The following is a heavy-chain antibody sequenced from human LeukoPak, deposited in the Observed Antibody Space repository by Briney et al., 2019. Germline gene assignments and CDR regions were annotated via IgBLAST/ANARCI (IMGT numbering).Heavy chain of an antibody. CDR3: ARAYSESYPYFDY. J-gene: IGHJ4*02. V-gene: IGHV1-2*02. CDR2: VNPNSGDT. Sequence: ASVKVSCTASGYTFTGYYMNWVRQAPGQGLEWMGWVNPNSGDTNYAQKFQGRVTMTRDTSITTAYMELSRLRSDDTAVYYCARAYSESYPYFDYWGQGTLVTVSS. CDR1: GYTFTGYY. D-gene: IGHD1-26*01.